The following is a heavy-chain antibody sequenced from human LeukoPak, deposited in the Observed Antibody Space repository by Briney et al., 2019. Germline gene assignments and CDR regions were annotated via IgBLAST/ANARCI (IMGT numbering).Heavy chain of an antibody. D-gene: IGHD4-17*01. CDR1: GFTFTSSA. CDR2: IVVGSGNT. CDR3: AADGMNYGDFDY. J-gene: IGHJ4*02. V-gene: IGHV1-58*02. Sequence: VKVSCKASGFTFTSSAMQWVRQARGQRLEWIGWIVVGSGNTNYAQKFQERVTITRDMSTSTAYMELSSLRSEDTPVYYCAADGMNYGDFDYWGQGTLVTVSS.